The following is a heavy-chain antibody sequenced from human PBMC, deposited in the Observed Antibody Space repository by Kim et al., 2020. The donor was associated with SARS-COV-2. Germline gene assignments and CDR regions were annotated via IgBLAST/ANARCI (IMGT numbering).Heavy chain of an antibody. CDR3: ARGSQQWLVRGAFDI. D-gene: IGHD6-19*01. V-gene: IGHV3-30-3*01. CDR2: ISYDGSNK. Sequence: GGSLRLSCAASGFTFSSYAMHWVRQAPGKGLEWVAVISYDGSNKYYADSVKGRFTISRDNSKNTLYLQMNSLIAEDTAVYYCARGSQQWLVRGAFDIWG. CDR1: GFTFSSYA. J-gene: IGHJ3*02.